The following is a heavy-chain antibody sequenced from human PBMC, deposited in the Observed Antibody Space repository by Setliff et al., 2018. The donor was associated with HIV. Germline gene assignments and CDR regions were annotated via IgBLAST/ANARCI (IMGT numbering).Heavy chain of an antibody. J-gene: IGHJ5*02. CDR1: GGSISGYY. Sequence: SETLSLTCSVSGGSISGYYWSWIRQPPGKGLECIGYIYYSGSANYNPSLKGRVTISVDTSKNQFSLKLSSVTAADTAVYYCARHPYYYDSSGYHAPNWFDPWGQGTLVTVSS. CDR3: ARHPYYYDSSGYHAPNWFDP. CDR2: IYYSGSA. D-gene: IGHD3-22*01. V-gene: IGHV4-59*08.